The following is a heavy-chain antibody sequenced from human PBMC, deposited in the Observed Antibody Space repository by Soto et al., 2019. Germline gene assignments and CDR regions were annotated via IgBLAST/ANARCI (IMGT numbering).Heavy chain of an antibody. V-gene: IGHV4-59*08. D-gene: IGHD2-2*01. Sequence: SETLSLTCTVSGGYISTYYWSWMRQPPGKGLEWIGYTHYSGDTKYNSSLKSRVTISVDTSKNQFSLNLRSVTAADTAVYYCARHQDCHSPSCEDNWFDPWGQGTLVTVSS. CDR3: ARHQDCHSPSCEDNWFDP. J-gene: IGHJ5*02. CDR1: GGYISTYY. CDR2: THYSGDT.